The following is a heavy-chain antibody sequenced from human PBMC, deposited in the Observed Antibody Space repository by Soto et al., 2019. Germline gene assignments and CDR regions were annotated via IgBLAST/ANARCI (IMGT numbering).Heavy chain of an antibody. D-gene: IGHD4-17*01. V-gene: IGHV4-30-4*01. CDR3: GGMGVTTHPAYYYYGMDV. CDR2: IYYSGST. Sequence: KPSETLSLTCTVSGGSISSGDYYWSWIRQPPGKGLEWIGYIYYSGSTYYNPSLKSRVTISVDTSKNQFSLKLSSVTAADTAVYYCGGMGVTTHPAYYYYGMDVWGQGTTVTVSS. CDR1: GGSISSGDYY. J-gene: IGHJ6*02.